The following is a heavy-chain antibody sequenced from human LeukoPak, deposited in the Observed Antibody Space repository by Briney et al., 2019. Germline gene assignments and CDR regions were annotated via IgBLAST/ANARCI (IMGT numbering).Heavy chain of an antibody. CDR2: INPNSGGT. Sequence: ASVKASCKASGYTFTGYYMHWVRQAPGQGLEWMGWINPNSGGTNYAQKFQGRVTMTRDTSISTAYMELSRLRSDDTAVYYCARGSIAAAGPFDYWGQGTLVTVSS. D-gene: IGHD6-13*01. CDR1: GYTFTGYY. J-gene: IGHJ4*02. CDR3: ARGSIAAAGPFDY. V-gene: IGHV1-2*02.